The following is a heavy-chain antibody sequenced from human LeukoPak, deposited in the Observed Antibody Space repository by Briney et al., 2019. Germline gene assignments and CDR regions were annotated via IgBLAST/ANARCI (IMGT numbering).Heavy chain of an antibody. J-gene: IGHJ6*03. CDR2: IYDSGNE. CDR3: ARQISDYYYYYMDV. Sequence: SETLSLTCTVSGGSISTSAFYWGWIRQPPGKGLEWIGSIYDSGNEFYNPSLKSRVTISADTSKNQFSLKLNSVTAADTAMYYCARQISDYYYYYMDVWGEGITVTVSS. CDR1: GGSISTSAFY. V-gene: IGHV4-39*01. D-gene: IGHD2/OR15-2a*01.